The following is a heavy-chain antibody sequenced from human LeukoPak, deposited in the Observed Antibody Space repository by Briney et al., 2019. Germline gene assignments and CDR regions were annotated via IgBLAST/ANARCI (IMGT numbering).Heavy chain of an antibody. V-gene: IGHV3-9*01. CDR2: ISWNSGSI. CDR1: GFTFDDYA. CDR3: AKDKGSSGWDFDY. J-gene: IGHJ4*02. D-gene: IGHD6-19*01. Sequence: RGRSLRLSCVASGFTFDDYAMHWVRQAPGKGLEWVSGISWNSGSIGYADSVKGRFTISRDNAKNSLYLQMNSLRAEDTALYYCAKDKGSSGWDFDYWGQGTLVTVSS.